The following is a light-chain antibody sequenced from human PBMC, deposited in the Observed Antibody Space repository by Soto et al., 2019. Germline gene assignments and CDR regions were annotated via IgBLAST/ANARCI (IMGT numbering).Light chain of an antibody. CDR3: QQDNNWPPWT. V-gene: IGKV3-15*01. Sequence: EIVMTQSPATLSVSPGERATLSCRASQSVSSNLAWYQQKPGQAPRLLIYGASTRATCIPARFSGSGSGTELTLTISSLQSEDFAVYYCQQDNNWPPWTFGQGTKVEIK. CDR1: QSVSSN. J-gene: IGKJ1*01. CDR2: GAS.